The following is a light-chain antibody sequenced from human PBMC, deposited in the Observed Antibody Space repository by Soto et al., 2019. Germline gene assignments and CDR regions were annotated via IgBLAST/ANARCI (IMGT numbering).Light chain of an antibody. CDR1: SSDVGGYNY. J-gene: IGLJ1*01. CDR3: SSYTSSSTFYV. Sequence: QSALTQPASVSVSPGQSITISCTGTSSDVGGYNYVSWYQQHPGKAPKLMIYEISNRPSGVSNRFSGSKSGNTASLTISGLQAEDEADYYCSSYTSSSTFYVFGTGTKVTVL. CDR2: EIS. V-gene: IGLV2-14*01.